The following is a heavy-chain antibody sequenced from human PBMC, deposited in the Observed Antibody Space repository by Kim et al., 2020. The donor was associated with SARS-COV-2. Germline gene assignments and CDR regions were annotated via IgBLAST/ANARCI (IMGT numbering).Heavy chain of an antibody. V-gene: IGHV3-30*03. J-gene: IGHJ6*02. Sequence: GGSLRLSCAASGFTFSSYGMHWVRQAPGKGLEWVAVISYDGSNKYYADSVKGRFTVSRDNSKNTLYLQMNSLRAEDTAVYYCAIDIMITFGGVIPTDYYYYGMDVWGQGTTVTVSS. CDR2: ISYDGSNK. CDR3: AIDIMITFGGVIPTDYYYYGMDV. D-gene: IGHD3-16*02. CDR1: GFTFSSYG.